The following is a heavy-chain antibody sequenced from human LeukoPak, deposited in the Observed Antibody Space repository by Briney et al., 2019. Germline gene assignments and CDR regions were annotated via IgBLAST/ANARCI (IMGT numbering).Heavy chain of an antibody. CDR2: ISDDSSFT. V-gene: IGHV3-23*01. J-gene: IGHJ4*02. CDR1: GFTFSRYA. CDR3: AKHVGSGSGWDYFDY. D-gene: IGHD3-10*01. Sequence: GGSLRLSCAAPGFTFSRYAMSWVRQAPGKGLEWVSVISDDSSFTYYADSVKGRFTISRDNSKNTLYLQMNSLRAEDTALYYCAKHVGSGSGWDYFDYWGQGTLVTVSS.